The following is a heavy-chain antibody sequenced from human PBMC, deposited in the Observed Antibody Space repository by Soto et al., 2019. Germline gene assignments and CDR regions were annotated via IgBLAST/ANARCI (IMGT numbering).Heavy chain of an antibody. Sequence: SETLSLTCTVSGGSISSSSYYWGWIRQPPGKGLEWIGSIYYSGSTYYNPSLKSRVTISVDTSKNQFSLKLSSVTAADTAVYYCARYEVITTSIDYWGQGTLVTVSS. CDR3: ARYEVITTSIDY. J-gene: IGHJ4*02. V-gene: IGHV4-39*01. CDR2: IYYSGST. D-gene: IGHD3-22*01. CDR1: GGSISSSSYY.